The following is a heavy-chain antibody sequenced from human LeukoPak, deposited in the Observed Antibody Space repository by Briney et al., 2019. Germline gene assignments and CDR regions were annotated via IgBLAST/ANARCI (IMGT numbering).Heavy chain of an antibody. D-gene: IGHD6-13*01. CDR1: AYSFVTKS. V-gene: IGHV1-46*01. CDR3: ARDGSWSFDY. J-gene: IGHJ4*02. CDR2: IDPRGAST. Sequence: ASVTVSYKASAYSFVTKSMHWVRQAPGQGLEWMAIIDPRGASTANARKFQGRVTVTIDTSTSTVYMELSSLTSEDTAVYYCARDGSWSFDYWGQGTLVTVSS.